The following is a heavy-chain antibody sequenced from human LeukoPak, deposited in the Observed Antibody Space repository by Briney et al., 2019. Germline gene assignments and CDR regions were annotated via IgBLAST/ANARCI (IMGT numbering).Heavy chain of an antibody. D-gene: IGHD3-3*01. CDR3: ASLVLRFLEWLPRSYYYMDV. CDR1: GYSISSGYY. J-gene: IGHJ6*03. CDR2: IYHSGST. Sequence: SETLSLTCAVSGYSISSGYYWGWIRQPSGKGLEWIGSIYHSGSTYYNPSLKSRVTISVDTSKNQFSLKLSSVTAADTAVYYCASLVLRFLEWLPRSYYYMDVWGEGTTVTVSS. V-gene: IGHV4-38-2*01.